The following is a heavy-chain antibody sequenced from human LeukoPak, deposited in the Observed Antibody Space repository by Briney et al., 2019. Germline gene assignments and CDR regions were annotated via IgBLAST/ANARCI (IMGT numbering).Heavy chain of an antibody. V-gene: IGHV3-30*04. CDR1: GFSFSIYA. D-gene: IGHD5-12*01. CDR3: AREVATTSEY. CDR2: ISYDGSDK. Sequence: GGSLRLSCVASGFSFSIYAMHWVRRAPGKGLEWVAVISYDGSDKDYADSVRGRFTISRDNPKNTLHLQMNSLRPEDTAVYYCAREVATTSEYWGQGTLVTVSS. J-gene: IGHJ4*02.